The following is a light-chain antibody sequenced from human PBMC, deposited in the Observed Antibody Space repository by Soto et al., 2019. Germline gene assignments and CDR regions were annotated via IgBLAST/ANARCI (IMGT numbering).Light chain of an antibody. Sequence: QSVLTQPASVSGSPGQAITIFCPGTSSDVGGFSYVSWYLQHPGKAPKFIIYDVSNRPSGVSNRFSGSKSGNTASLTISGLQAEDEADYYCSSYTTSNTRQIVFGTGTKVTV. V-gene: IGLV2-14*01. J-gene: IGLJ1*01. CDR2: DVS. CDR3: SSYTTSNTRQIV. CDR1: SSDVGGFSY.